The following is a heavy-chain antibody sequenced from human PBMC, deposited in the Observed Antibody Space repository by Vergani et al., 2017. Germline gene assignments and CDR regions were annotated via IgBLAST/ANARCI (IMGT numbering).Heavy chain of an antibody. CDR1: GFTFSSYA. J-gene: IGHJ6*03. D-gene: IGHD1-1*01. CDR2: ISYDGSNK. CDR3: ARDCYIWNDGGYYYYMDV. Sequence: QVQLVESGGGVVQPGRSLRLSCAASGFTFSSYAMNWVRQAPGKGLEWVAVISYDGSNKYYADSVKGRFTISRDNSKNTLYLQMNSLRAEGTAVYYCARDCYIWNDGGYYYYMDVWGKGTTVTVSS. V-gene: IGHV3-30-3*01.